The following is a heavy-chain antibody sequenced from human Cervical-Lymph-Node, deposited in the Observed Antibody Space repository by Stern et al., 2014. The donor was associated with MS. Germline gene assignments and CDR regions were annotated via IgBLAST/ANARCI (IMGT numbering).Heavy chain of an antibody. V-gene: IGHV3-74*01. CDR2: IKSDGSST. D-gene: IGHD3-10*01. Sequence: EVQLVESGGGLVKHGGSLRLSCAASGFTFRVYRMNLDRQAPGKGLIGLSRIKSDGSSTTYADSMKGRFTISRDNAKNTLYLQMNSLGTEDTAIYYCAGLGGSDDFDSWGQGTLVTVSS. J-gene: IGHJ4*02. CDR1: GFTFRVYR. CDR3: AGLGGSDDFDS.